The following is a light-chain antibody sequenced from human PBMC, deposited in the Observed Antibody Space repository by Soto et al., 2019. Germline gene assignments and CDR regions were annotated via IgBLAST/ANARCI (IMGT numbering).Light chain of an antibody. V-gene: IGKV3-11*01. CDR2: DAS. J-gene: IGKJ4*01. CDR1: QSISFH. CDR3: QHRTNWPPLT. Sequence: EIVLTQSPATLSLSPGERATLSCRASQSISFHLAWYQQRPGQAPRLLIYDASNRASGIPARFSGSGSGTDFSLTISSLQSEDFAVYYCQHRTNWPPLTFGGGTKVE.